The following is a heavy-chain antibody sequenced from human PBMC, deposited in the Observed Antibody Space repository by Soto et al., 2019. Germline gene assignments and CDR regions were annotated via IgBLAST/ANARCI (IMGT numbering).Heavy chain of an antibody. CDR1: GFSLSANGVG. CDR3: ARKISGSYRKFDP. CDR2: IYWNDGT. J-gene: IGHJ5*02. V-gene: IGHV2-5*01. Sequence: SGPTLVNPTQTLTLTCAFSGFSLSANGVGVGWIRQPPGGALEWLAIIYWNDGTSIRPTLQSRLSISKDTSKNQVVLSLTNMDPRDTGTYYCARKISGSYRKFDPWGPGAQVTVSS. D-gene: IGHD3-22*01.